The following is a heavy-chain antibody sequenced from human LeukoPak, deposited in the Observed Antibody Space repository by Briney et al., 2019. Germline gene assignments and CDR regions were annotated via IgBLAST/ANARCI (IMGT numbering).Heavy chain of an antibody. CDR3: AKDSHVWGSYRYRDFDY. CDR2: ISYDGSNK. CDR1: GFTFSSYG. D-gene: IGHD3-16*02. V-gene: IGHV3-30*18. J-gene: IGHJ4*02. Sequence: GGSLRLSCAASGFTFSSYGMHWVRQAPGKGLEWVAVISYDGSNKYYADSVKGRFTISRENSKNTLYLQMNSLRAEGTAVYYCAKDSHVWGSYRYRDFDYWGQGTLVTVSS.